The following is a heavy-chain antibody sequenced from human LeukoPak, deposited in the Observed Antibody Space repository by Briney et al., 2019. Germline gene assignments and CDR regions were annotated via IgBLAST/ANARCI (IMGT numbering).Heavy chain of an antibody. D-gene: IGHD3-16*01. CDR2: IYYSGST. Sequence: TSETLSLTCTVSGDPISSSNYYWGWIRQPPGKGLEWIGNIYYSGSTYYNPSLKSRVTISVDTSKNQFSLKLSSVTAADTAMYYCAREFTFGGVIGYWGQGTLVTVSS. V-gene: IGHV4-39*07. CDR3: AREFTFGGVIGY. CDR1: GDPISSSNYY. J-gene: IGHJ4*02.